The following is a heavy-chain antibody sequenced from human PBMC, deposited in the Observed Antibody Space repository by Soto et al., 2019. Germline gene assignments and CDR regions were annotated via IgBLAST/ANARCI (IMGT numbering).Heavy chain of an antibody. CDR1: GFTFSSYA. CDR2: ISGSGGST. J-gene: IGHJ4*02. D-gene: IGHD6-6*01. V-gene: IGHV3-23*01. Sequence: EVQLLESGGGLVQPGGSLRLSCAASGFTFSSYAMSWVRQAPGKGLEWVSAISGSGGSTYYADSVKGRFTISRDNSKNTLDLQMTSLRAEDTAVYYWAKGERSIAARRVDYWGQGTLVTVSS. CDR3: AKGERSIAARRVDY.